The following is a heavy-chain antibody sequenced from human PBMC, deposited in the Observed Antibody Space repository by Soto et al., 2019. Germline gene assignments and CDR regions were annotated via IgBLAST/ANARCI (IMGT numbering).Heavy chain of an antibody. Sequence: ASVKVSCKASGGTFSSYTISWVRQAPGQGLEWMGRIIPILGIANYAQKFQGRVTITADKSTSTAYMELSSLRSEDTAVYYCARDLPGYCSSTSCTDDIWGQGTMVTVSS. CDR2: IIPILGIA. CDR1: GGTFSSYT. CDR3: ARDLPGYCSSTSCTDDI. D-gene: IGHD2-2*01. J-gene: IGHJ3*02. V-gene: IGHV1-69*04.